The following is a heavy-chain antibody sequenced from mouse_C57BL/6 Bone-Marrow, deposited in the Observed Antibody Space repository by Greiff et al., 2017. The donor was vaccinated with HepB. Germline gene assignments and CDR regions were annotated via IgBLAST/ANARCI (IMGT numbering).Heavy chain of an antibody. CDR2: IYPGDGDT. CDR1: GYAFSSSW. J-gene: IGHJ4*01. V-gene: IGHV1-82*01. Sequence: QVQLQQSGPELVKPGASVKISCKASGYAFSSSWMNWVKQRPGKGLEWIGRIYPGDGDTTYNGKFKGKATLTADKSSSTAYMQLSSLTSEDSAVYFCARGYSNYGLYYAMDYWGQGTSVTVSS. CDR3: ARGYSNYGLYYAMDY. D-gene: IGHD2-5*01.